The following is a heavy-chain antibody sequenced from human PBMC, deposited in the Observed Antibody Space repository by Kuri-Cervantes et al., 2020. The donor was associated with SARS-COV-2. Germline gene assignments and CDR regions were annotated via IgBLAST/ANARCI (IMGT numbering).Heavy chain of an antibody. J-gene: IGHJ4*02. D-gene: IGHD5-24*01. Sequence: SGSTLVTPTQTLSPTCTYYGFSLSSSGVGLAWFRQPPGKALEWLALIYWDDDKRYRPSLKNRLTITKDTSKNQVSLTMTNMDPVDSATYYCAHSRRDGHNVKFDYWGQGTLVTVSS. CDR2: IYWDDDK. CDR1: GFSLSSSGVG. V-gene: IGHV2-5*02. CDR3: AHSRRDGHNVKFDY.